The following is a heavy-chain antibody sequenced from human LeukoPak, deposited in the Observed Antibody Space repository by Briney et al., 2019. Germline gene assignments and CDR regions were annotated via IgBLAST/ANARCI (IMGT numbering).Heavy chain of an antibody. Sequence: SETLSLTCTVSGGSVSSGSYYWSWIRQPPGKGLEWIGYIYYSGSTNYNPSLKSRVTISVDTSKNQFSLKLSSVTAADTAVYYCASRTTVTTWDYWGQGTLVTVSS. CDR3: ASRTTVTTWDY. D-gene: IGHD4-17*01. J-gene: IGHJ4*02. CDR1: GGSVSSGSYY. V-gene: IGHV4-61*01. CDR2: IYYSGST.